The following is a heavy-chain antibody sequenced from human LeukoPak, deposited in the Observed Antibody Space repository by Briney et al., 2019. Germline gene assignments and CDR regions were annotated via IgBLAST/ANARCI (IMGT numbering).Heavy chain of an antibody. J-gene: IGHJ6*02. CDR2: IYPGDSDA. Sequence: AGESLKISCKGSGYSFTSYWIGWVRQMPGKGLEWMGIIYPGDSDARYSPSFQGQVTISADKSISTAYLQWSSLKASDTAMYYCARGRSSWYYYYGMDVWGQGTTVTVSS. CDR1: GYSFTSYW. CDR3: ARGRSSWYYYYGMDV. V-gene: IGHV5-51*01. D-gene: IGHD6-13*01.